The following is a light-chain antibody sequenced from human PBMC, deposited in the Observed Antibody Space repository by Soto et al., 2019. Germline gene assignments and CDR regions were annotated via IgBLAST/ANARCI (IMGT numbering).Light chain of an antibody. V-gene: IGLV2-14*01. CDR2: DVS. Sequence: QSALTQPASVSGSPGQSITISCTGTSSDVGGYNYVSWYQQHPGKAPKLMIYDVSNRPSGVSNRFSGSKSGNTASLTISGLQAEDEADYYCRSYTSSSIWVFGGGTKLTVL. CDR3: RSYTSSSIWV. J-gene: IGLJ3*02. CDR1: SSDVGGYNY.